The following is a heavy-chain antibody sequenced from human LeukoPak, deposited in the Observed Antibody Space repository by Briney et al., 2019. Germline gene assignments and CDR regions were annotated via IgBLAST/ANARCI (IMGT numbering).Heavy chain of an antibody. CDR3: ARHDSFIPY. CDR2: ISDTGRRT. D-gene: IGHD5-18*01. J-gene: IGHJ4*02. CDR1: GFTFSDYA. V-gene: IGHV3-23*01. Sequence: GGSLRLSCAASGFTFSDYAMSWVRQAAGKGLEWVSGISDTGRRTYYTDSVKGRFTISRDDSKKTVYLQMKTLTAEGTAIYFCARHDSFIPYWGQGTLVTVSS.